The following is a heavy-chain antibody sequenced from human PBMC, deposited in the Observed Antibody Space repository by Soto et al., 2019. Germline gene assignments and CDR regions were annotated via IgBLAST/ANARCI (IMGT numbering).Heavy chain of an antibody. CDR1: RYTLSYYY. D-gene: IGHD6-13*01. Sequence: GASVKVSYKASRYTLSYYYVHWVRQAPGQGLEWMGWINANSGDPNYAQKFQGRVTMTRDTSINTAYMELRWLRSEDTAVYYCTREGGGIAAAGAGNDAFDIWGQGTKVTVSS. CDR3: TREGGGIAAAGAGNDAFDI. V-gene: IGHV1-2*02. CDR2: INANSGDP. J-gene: IGHJ3*02.